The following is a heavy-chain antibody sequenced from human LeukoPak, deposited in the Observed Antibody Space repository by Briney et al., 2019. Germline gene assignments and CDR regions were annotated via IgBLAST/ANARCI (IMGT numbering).Heavy chain of an antibody. Sequence: RGESLKISCKGSGYSFTNYWIGWVRQMPGKGLEWMGIIYPSDSDTRYSPSFQGQVTISADKSISTAYLQWSSLKASDTAMYYCARHGSSGTASSRNRDIDAFDIWGQGTMVTVSS. CDR2: IYPSDSDT. J-gene: IGHJ3*02. CDR3: ARHGSSGTASSRNRDIDAFDI. V-gene: IGHV5-51*01. D-gene: IGHD3-22*01. CDR1: GYSFTNYW.